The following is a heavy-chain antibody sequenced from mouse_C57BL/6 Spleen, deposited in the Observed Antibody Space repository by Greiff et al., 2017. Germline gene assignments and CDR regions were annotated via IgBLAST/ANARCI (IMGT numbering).Heavy chain of an antibody. CDR3: ASSFITTVVATWYFDY. CDR1: GYTFTSYG. D-gene: IGHD1-1*01. V-gene: IGHV1-81*01. CDR2: IYPRSGNT. Sequence: VQLVESGAELARPGASVKLSCKASGYTFTSYGISWVKQRTGQGLEWIGEIYPRSGNTYYNEKFKGKATLTADKSSSTAYMELRSLTSEDSAVYFCASSFITTVVATWYFDYWGQGTTLTVSS. J-gene: IGHJ2*01.